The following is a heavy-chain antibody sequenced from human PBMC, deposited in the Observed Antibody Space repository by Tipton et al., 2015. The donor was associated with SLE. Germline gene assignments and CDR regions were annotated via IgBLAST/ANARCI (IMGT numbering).Heavy chain of an antibody. J-gene: IGHJ4*02. CDR1: GFTFSSYS. V-gene: IGHV3-21*03. D-gene: IGHD3-10*01. CDR2: ISSCSSYI. CDR3: ARDLGYGSGSYPSWPFDY. Sequence: SLRLSCAASGFTFSSYSMNWVRQAPGKGLEWVSSISSCSSYIYYADSVKGRFTISRDNAKNSLYLQMNSLRAEDTAVYYCARDLGYGSGSYPSWPFDYWGQGTLVTVSS.